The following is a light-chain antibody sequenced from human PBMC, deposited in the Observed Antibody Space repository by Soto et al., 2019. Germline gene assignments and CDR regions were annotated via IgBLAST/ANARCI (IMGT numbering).Light chain of an antibody. V-gene: IGLV2-14*01. J-gene: IGLJ2*01. CDR2: EVS. CDR3: SSYTSSSTNVV. Sequence: QSVLTQPASVSGSPGQSITISCTGTSSDVGGYNYVSWYQQHPGKAPKLMIYEVSNRPSGVSNRFSGSKSGNTASLTISGLQAEDGADYYCSSYTSSSTNVVFGGGTKVTVL. CDR1: SSDVGGYNY.